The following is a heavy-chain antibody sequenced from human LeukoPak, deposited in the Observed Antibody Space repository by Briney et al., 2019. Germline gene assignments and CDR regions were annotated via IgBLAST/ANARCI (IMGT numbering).Heavy chain of an antibody. Sequence: SETLSLTCTVSGGSISSSSYYWGWLRQPPGKGLEWIGSIYYSGSTYYNPSPKSRVTISVDTSKNQFSLKLSSVTAADTAVYYCARFAAGWNEYYFDYWGQGTLVTVSS. V-gene: IGHV4-39*01. CDR1: GGSISSSSYY. CDR2: IYYSGST. CDR3: ARFAAGWNEYYFDY. J-gene: IGHJ4*02. D-gene: IGHD1-1*01.